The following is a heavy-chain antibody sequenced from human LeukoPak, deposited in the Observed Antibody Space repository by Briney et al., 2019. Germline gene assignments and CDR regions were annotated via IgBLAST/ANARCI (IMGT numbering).Heavy chain of an antibody. CDR3: ARAWATITSNWFDP. J-gene: IGHJ5*02. CDR1: GGSISRHY. Sequence: SETLSLTCTVSGGSISRHYWSWLRQPPGKGLEWIGRIYTSGSTNYNPSLKSRVTISVDTSKNQFSLRLTSVTAADTAVYYCARAWATITSNWFDPWGQGTLVTVSS. CDR2: IYTSGST. D-gene: IGHD4-11*01. V-gene: IGHV4-4*08.